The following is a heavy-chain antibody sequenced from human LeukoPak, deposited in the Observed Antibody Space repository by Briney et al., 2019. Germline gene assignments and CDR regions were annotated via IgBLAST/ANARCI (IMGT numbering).Heavy chain of an antibody. Sequence: GGSLRLSCAASGFTFSSYWMSWVRQAPGKGLEWVANIKQDGSEKYYVDSVKGRFTISKDNAKNSLYLQMNSLRAEDTAVYYCARVIAPLRKYSGPDNYYYYYYMDVWGKGTTVTVSS. CDR2: IKQDGSEK. CDR3: ARVIAPLRKYSGPDNYYYYYYMDV. D-gene: IGHD5-12*01. J-gene: IGHJ6*03. CDR1: GFTFSSYW. V-gene: IGHV3-7*03.